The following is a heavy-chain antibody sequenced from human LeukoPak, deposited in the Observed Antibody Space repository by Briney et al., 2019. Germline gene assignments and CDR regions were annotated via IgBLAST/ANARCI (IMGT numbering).Heavy chain of an antibody. CDR2: IYYSGST. V-gene: IGHV4-31*03. CDR1: GGSISSGGYY. D-gene: IGHD2-2*01. Sequence: SLTLSLTCTVSGGSISSGGYYWSWIRQHPGKGLEWIGYIYYSGSTYYNPSLKSRVTISVDTSKNQFSLKLSSVTAADTAVYYCARSPIVPAAIDGMDVWGKGTTVTVSS. CDR3: ARSPIVPAAIDGMDV. J-gene: IGHJ6*04.